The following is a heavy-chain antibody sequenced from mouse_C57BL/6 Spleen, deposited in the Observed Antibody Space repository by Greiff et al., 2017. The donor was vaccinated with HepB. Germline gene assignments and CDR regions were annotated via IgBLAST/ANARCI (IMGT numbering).Heavy chain of an antibody. CDR2: ISDGGSYT. V-gene: IGHV5-4*01. CDR3: ARDHSTGAMDY. Sequence: EVNLVESGGGLVKPGGSLKLSCAASGFTFSSYAMSWVRQTPEKRLEWVATISDGGSYTYYPDNVKGRFTISRDNAKNNLYLQMSHLKSEDTAMYYCARDHSTGAMDYWGQGTSVTVSS. J-gene: IGHJ4*01. D-gene: IGHD1-2*01. CDR1: GFTFSSYA.